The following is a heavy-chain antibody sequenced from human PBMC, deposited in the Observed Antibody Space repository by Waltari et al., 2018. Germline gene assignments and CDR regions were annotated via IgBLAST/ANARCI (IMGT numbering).Heavy chain of an antibody. CDR2: IYSGGST. J-gene: IGHJ4*02. D-gene: IGHD3-9*01. CDR1: GYTFTGYY. Sequence: VQLVQSGAEVKKPGASVKVSCKASGYTFTGYYMHWVRQAPGKGLEWVSVIYSGGSTDYADSVKGRFTISRDNSKNTLYLQMNSRRAEDTAVYYCATGILTGYRDYWGRGTLVTVSS. V-gene: IGHV3-66*02. CDR3: ATGILTGYRDY.